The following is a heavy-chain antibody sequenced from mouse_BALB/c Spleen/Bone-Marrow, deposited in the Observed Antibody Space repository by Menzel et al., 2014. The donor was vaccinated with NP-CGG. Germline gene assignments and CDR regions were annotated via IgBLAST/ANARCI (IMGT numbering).Heavy chain of an antibody. Sequence: QVQLQQSGAEQVKPGASVKLSCKPSGYTFTSYWIQWVKQRPGQGLGWIGEIFPGTVTPYYNEKFKGKATLTIDTSSSTASMQLSSLTSEDSAVYFCARRGYGYLDYWGQGTTLTVSS. J-gene: IGHJ2*01. D-gene: IGHD2-10*02. V-gene: IGHV1S132*01. CDR1: GYTFTSYW. CDR3: ARRGYGYLDY. CDR2: IFPGTVTP.